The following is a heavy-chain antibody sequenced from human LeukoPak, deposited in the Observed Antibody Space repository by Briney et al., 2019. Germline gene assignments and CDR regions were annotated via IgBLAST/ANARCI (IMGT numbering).Heavy chain of an antibody. D-gene: IGHD3-3*01. CDR2: IKQDGSEK. J-gene: IGHJ4*02. CDR3: ARAATVWSGYYNY. CDR1: GFTFSSYW. Sequence: PGGSLRLSCAASGFTFSSYWMSWVRQAPGKGLEWVANIKQDGSEKYYVDSVKGRFTISRDNAKNSLYLQMNSLRAEDTAVYYCARAATVWSGYYNYWGQGTLVTVSS. V-gene: IGHV3-7*01.